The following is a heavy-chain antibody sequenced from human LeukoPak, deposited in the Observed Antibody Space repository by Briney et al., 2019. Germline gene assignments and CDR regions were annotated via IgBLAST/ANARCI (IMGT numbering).Heavy chain of an antibody. J-gene: IGHJ6*03. CDR2: GGSGGSK. V-gene: IGHV3-23*01. CDR3: AKNRGRYYHSYYLDA. CDR1: GFTFSSYA. D-gene: IGHD1-14*01. Sequence: GGSLRLSCATSGFTFSSYAMSWVRQTPGKGLEWVSNGGSGGSKYYADSVKGRFTISRDNSKSTVYLQMNSLTAEDTAVYYCAKNRGRYYHSYYLDALGKGTTVIVSS.